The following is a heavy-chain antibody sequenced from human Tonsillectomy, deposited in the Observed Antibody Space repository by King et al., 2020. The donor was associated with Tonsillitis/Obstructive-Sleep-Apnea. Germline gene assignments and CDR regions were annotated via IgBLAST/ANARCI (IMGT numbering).Heavy chain of an antibody. CDR1: GFTFSSFA. J-gene: IGHJ4*02. D-gene: IGHD3-3*01. CDR2: ISYDGNDK. CDR3: ANTMMAFWSGYSQGVFHN. Sequence: VQLVESGGGVVQPGRSLRLSCEASGFTFSSFAIHWVRQAPGKGLEWVATISYDGNDKYYADSVKGRFTISRDNSKNTLYLQMNSLRVEDTAVYSCANTMMAFWSGYSQGVFHNWGQGTLATVSS. V-gene: IGHV3-30*04.